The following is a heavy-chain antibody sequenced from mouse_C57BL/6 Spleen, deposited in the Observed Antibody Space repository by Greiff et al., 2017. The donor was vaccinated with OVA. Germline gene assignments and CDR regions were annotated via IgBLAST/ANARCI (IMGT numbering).Heavy chain of an antibody. J-gene: IGHJ2*01. CDR1: GYTFTSYW. Sequence: VKLQQPGTELVKPGASVKLSCKASGYTFTSYWMHWVKQRPGQGLEWIGNINPSNGGTNYNEQFKSKATLTVDKSTSTAYMQLSSLTSEDSAVYYCARGAKLGLYFDYWGQGTTLTVSS. CDR2: INPSNGGT. D-gene: IGHD4-1*01. CDR3: ARGAKLGLYFDY. V-gene: IGHV1-53*01.